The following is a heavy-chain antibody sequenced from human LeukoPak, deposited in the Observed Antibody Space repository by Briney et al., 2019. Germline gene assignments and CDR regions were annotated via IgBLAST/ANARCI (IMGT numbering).Heavy chain of an antibody. Sequence: SETLSLTCTVSGGSISSYYWSWIRQPPGKGLEWIGYIYYSGSTNYNPSLKSRVTISVDTSKNQFSLKLSSVTAADTAVYYCARVRVEMATILFDLWGRGTLVTVSS. CDR1: GGSISSYY. J-gene: IGHJ2*01. D-gene: IGHD5-24*01. CDR3: ARVRVEMATILFDL. V-gene: IGHV4-59*01. CDR2: IYYSGST.